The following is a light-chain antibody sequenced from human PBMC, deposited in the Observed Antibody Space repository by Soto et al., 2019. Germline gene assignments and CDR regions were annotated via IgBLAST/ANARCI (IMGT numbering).Light chain of an antibody. CDR3: QQRSNWPPWT. Sequence: IVLTQSPATLSLSSGERTNLSCRASKSVNSQLAWDKQKPGQAPRLLIYDASKRATGIPARFSGSGSGTVFTLAISCLEPEDFAVYYCQQRSNWPPWTFGQGTKVDIK. J-gene: IGKJ1*01. V-gene: IGKV3-11*01. CDR1: KSVNSQ. CDR2: DAS.